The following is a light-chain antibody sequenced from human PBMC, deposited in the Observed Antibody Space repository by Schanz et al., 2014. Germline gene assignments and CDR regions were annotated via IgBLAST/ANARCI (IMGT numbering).Light chain of an antibody. J-gene: IGLJ2*01. CDR1: SSNIGAGYD. Sequence: QSVLTQPPSVSGAPGQRVTISCTGSSSNIGAGYDVHWYQQLPGTAPKLLIYGNSNRPSGVPDRFSGSKSGTSASLAITGLESEDEADYYCAAWDDSSNSRVFGGGTKLTVL. V-gene: IGLV1-40*01. CDR3: AAWDDSSNSRV. CDR2: GNS.